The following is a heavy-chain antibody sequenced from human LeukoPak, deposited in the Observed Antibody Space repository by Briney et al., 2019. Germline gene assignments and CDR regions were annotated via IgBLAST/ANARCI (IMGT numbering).Heavy chain of an antibody. V-gene: IGHV3-30*03. J-gene: IGHJ4*02. CDR3: ARTRITMIVGLASRFDY. CDR2: ISYDGSNK. CDR1: EFTFSSYS. D-gene: IGHD3-22*01. Sequence: PGGSLRLSCAASEFTFSSYSMNWVRQAPGKGLEWVAVISYDGSNKYYADSVKGRFTISRDNAKNSLYLQMNSLRAEDTAVYYCARTRITMIVGLASRFDYWGQGTLVTVSS.